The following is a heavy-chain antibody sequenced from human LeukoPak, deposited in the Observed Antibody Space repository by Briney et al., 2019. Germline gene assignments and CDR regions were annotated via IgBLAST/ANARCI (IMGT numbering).Heavy chain of an antibody. V-gene: IGHV1-69*05. D-gene: IGHD6-19*01. Sequence: ASVKVSCKASGGTFSSYAISWVRQAPGQGLEWVGGIIPIFGTANYAQKFQGRVTITTDESTSTAYMELSSLRSEDTAVYYCARESSGWYGLDAFDIWGQGTMVTVSS. CDR1: GGTFSSYA. CDR2: IIPIFGTA. CDR3: ARESSGWYGLDAFDI. J-gene: IGHJ3*02.